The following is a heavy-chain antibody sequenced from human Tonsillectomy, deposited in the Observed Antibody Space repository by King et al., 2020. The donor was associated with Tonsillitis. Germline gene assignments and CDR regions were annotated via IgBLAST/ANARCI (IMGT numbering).Heavy chain of an antibody. V-gene: IGHV3-33*05. CDR1: GFTFSTSG. D-gene: IGHD3-10*01. Sequence: VQLVESGGGVVQPGRSLRLSCAASGFTFSTSGMHWVRQAPGKGLEWVAVISYDGSDKYYTDSVKGRFTISRDNSKSTLYLQMNSLRAEDTAVYYCARDSGDYLDYWGQGTLVTVSS. CDR3: ARDSGDYLDY. CDR2: ISYDGSDK. J-gene: IGHJ4*02.